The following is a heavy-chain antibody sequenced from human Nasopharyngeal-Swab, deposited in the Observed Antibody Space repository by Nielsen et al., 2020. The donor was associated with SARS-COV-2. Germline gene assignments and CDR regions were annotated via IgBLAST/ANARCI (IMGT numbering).Heavy chain of an antibody. V-gene: IGHV4-59*01. CDR1: GGSISSYY. D-gene: IGHD4-17*01. CDR3: ARALYGDYPEIDY. J-gene: IGHJ4*02. Sequence: SETLSLTCTVSGGSISSYYWSWTRQPPGKGLEWIGYIYYSGSTNYNPSLKSRVTISVDTSKNQFSLKLSSVTAADTAVYYCARALYGDYPEIDYWGQGTLVTVSS. CDR2: IYYSGST.